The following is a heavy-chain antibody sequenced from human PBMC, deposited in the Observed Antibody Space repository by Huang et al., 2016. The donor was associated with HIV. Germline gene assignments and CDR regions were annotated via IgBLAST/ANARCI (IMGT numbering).Heavy chain of an antibody. CDR3: STWGLTAAGGN. D-gene: IGHD6-13*01. Sequence: EVQLVESGGGLVKPGGSLRLSCAASGFTFSNVWMSWVRQTPGKGLEWVGRIKRKTDGGTTDFAAPVKGRCTISRDDSKNTLYLQMNSLKTEDTAVYYCSTWGLTAAGGNWGQGTLVTVSS. CDR1: GFTFSNVW. V-gene: IGHV3-15*01. CDR2: IKRKTDGGTT. J-gene: IGHJ4*02.